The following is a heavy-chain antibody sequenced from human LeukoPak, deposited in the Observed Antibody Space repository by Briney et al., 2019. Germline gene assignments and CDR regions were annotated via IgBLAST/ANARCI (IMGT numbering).Heavy chain of an antibody. CDR1: GGSISNYY. D-gene: IGHD4-11*01. V-gene: IGHV4-59*01. Sequence: SETLSLTCTVSGGSISNYYWSWIRQPPGKGLEWIGYISDSGRTNYNPPLKSRVTISVDTSKNQFSLKLSSVTAADTAVYYCARDYGNYFGWFNPWGQGTLVTVSS. J-gene: IGHJ5*02. CDR3: ARDYGNYFGWFNP. CDR2: ISDSGRT.